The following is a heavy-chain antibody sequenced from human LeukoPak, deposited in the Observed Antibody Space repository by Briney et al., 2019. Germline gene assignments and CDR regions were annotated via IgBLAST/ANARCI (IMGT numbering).Heavy chain of an antibody. CDR3: ARGALKWELPPIRARKSYYFDY. CDR2: IYYSGST. Sequence: PSETLSPTCTVSGGSISSSSYYWGWIRQPPGKGLEWIGSIYYSGSTYYNPSLKSRVTISVDTSKNHFSLKLSSVTAADTAVYYCARGALKWELPPIRARKSYYFDYWGQGTLVTVSS. V-gene: IGHV4-39*02. J-gene: IGHJ4*02. D-gene: IGHD1-26*01. CDR1: GGSISSSSYY.